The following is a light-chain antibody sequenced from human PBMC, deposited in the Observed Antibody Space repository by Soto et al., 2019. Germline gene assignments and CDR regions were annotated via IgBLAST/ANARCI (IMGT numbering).Light chain of an antibody. J-gene: IGKJ1*01. CDR1: QSVSSYY. V-gene: IGKV3-20*01. CDR2: AAS. Sequence: EIVLTQSPGTLSLSPGERATLSCRASQSVSSYYLAWYQQKPGQAPRLLIYAASSRATGIPDRFSGGGYRTDFPLTISRLEPEDFAVYYCQQCGSSPWTFGQGTKVEIK. CDR3: QQCGSSPWT.